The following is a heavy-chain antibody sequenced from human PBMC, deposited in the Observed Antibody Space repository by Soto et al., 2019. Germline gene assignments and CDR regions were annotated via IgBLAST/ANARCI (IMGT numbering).Heavy chain of an antibody. D-gene: IGHD6-6*01. J-gene: IGHJ6*02. CDR3: AREPFSSSGEVYYYYGMDV. V-gene: IGHV3-13*01. CDR2: IGTAGDT. Sequence: GVSLRLSCAASGFTFSSHDMHWVRQATGKGLEWVSGIGTAGDTYYTGSVKGRFTISRENAKNSLYLQMNSLRAEDTAVYYCAREPFSSSGEVYYYYGMDVWGQGTTVTVSS. CDR1: GFTFSSHD.